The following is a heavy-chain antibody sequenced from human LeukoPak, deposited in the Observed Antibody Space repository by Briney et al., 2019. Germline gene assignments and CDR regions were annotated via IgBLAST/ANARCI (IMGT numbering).Heavy chain of an antibody. CDR3: ARVRYCSGGSCYGMDV. J-gene: IGHJ6*02. V-gene: IGHV1-69*04. CDR2: IIPISGIA. CDR1: GYTFTSYY. Sequence: ASVKVSCKASGYTFTSYYMHWVRQAPGQGLEWMGRIIPISGIANYAQKFQGRVTITADKSTSTAYMELSSLRSEDTAVYYCARVRYCSGGSCYGMDVWGQGTTVTVSS. D-gene: IGHD2-15*01.